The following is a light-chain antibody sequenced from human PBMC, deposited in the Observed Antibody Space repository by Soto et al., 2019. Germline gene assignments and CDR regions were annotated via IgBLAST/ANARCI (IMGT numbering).Light chain of an antibody. V-gene: IGKV3-11*01. CDR1: HSVDSY. J-gene: IGKJ3*01. CDR2: DAS. Sequence: EIVLTQSPATLSLSPGERATLSCRASHSVDSYLAWYQHKPGQAPRLLIYDASNRAPGIPARFSGSGSGTVFALTLSSLAPGDFALYYCQQRRDWPLFTFGPGTKVDVK. CDR3: QQRRDWPLFT.